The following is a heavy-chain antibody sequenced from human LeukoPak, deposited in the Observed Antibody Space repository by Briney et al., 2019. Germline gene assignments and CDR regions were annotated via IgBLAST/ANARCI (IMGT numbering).Heavy chain of an antibody. V-gene: IGHV3-7*04. CDR3: ARDGPGYKDLDL. Sequence: GGSLRLSCAASGFSFSRDWMSRVRQPQGKGLEWVANIRDDGNEKYYADSVKGRFIISRDNARSSLHLQMSSLRVEDTAVYYCARDGPGYKDLDLWGQGTLVTVSS. CDR1: GFSFSRDW. D-gene: IGHD2-15*01. CDR2: IRDDGNEK. J-gene: IGHJ5*02.